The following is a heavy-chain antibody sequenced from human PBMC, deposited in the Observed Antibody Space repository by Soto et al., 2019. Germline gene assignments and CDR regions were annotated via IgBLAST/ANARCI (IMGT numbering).Heavy chain of an antibody. V-gene: IGHV3-30*18. CDR2: ISYDGSNK. CDR3: AKDGYIYGYGY. Sequence: QVQLVESGGGVVQPGRSLRLSCAASGFTFSSYGMHWVRQAPGKGLEWVAVISYDGSNKYYADSVKGRFTISKDNSKNTLYLQMNSLRAEDTAVYYCAKDGYIYGYGYWGQGTLVTVSS. J-gene: IGHJ4*02. CDR1: GFTFSSYG. D-gene: IGHD5-18*01.